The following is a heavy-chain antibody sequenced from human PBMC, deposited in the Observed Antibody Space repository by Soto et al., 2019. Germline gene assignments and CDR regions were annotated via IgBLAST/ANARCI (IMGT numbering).Heavy chain of an antibody. CDR3: ARPNSKGGSRIYFDY. CDR2: INHSGST. V-gene: IGHV4-34*01. J-gene: IGHJ4*02. D-gene: IGHD1-26*01. CDR1: GGSFSGYY. Sequence: QVQLQQWGAGLLKPSETLSLTCAVYGGSFSGYYWSWMRQPPGKGLEWIGEINHSGSTNYNPSLKSRVTISVDTSKNQFSLKLSSVTAADTAVYYCARPNSKGGSRIYFDYWGQGTLVIVSS.